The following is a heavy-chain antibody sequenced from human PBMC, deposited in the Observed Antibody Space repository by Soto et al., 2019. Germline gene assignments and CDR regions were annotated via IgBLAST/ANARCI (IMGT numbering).Heavy chain of an antibody. CDR3: AKDSDGDSGWFGDY. D-gene: IGHD3-10*01. J-gene: IGHJ4*02. CDR1: GFTFSDYA. CDR2: ISGSGINT. V-gene: IGHV3-23*01. Sequence: VGSLRLSCAASGFTFSDYAMSWVRQSPGKGLEWVSVISGSGINTIYSDSVKGRFIISRDNSKNTLNLQMNSLRVDDTAVYYCAKDSDGDSGWFGDYWGQGILVTVSS.